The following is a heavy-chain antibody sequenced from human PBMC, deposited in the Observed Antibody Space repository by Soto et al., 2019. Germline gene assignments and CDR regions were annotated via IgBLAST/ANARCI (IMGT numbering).Heavy chain of an antibody. CDR1: GYSISSSNW. V-gene: IGHV4-28*01. D-gene: IGHD5-12*01. CDR3: ARRGGRGYSGYDYFDY. CDR2: IYYSGST. J-gene: IGHJ4*02. Sequence: ETLSLTCAVSGYSISSSNWWGWIRQPPGKGLEWIGYIYYSGSTYYNPSLKSRVTMSVDTSKNQFSLKLSSVTAVDTAVYYCARRGGRGYSGYDYFDYWGQGTLVTVSS.